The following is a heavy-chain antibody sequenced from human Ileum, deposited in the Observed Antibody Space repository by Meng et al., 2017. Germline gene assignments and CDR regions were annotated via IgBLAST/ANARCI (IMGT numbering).Heavy chain of an antibody. V-gene: IGHV4-61*01. Sequence: SALGLVRPSRTLSPTCAVSGGSVTGRSYYWTWIRQPPGKGLEWIGYVFDSGTTKYNPSLSSRVSISSDTSQNQFSLKLTSLTTADTAVYYCATDVYGDGLAYLDHWGQGSLVTVSS. CDR3: ATDVYGDGLAYLDH. CDR1: GGSVTGRSYY. CDR2: VFDSGTT. J-gene: IGHJ4*02. D-gene: IGHD4-17*01.